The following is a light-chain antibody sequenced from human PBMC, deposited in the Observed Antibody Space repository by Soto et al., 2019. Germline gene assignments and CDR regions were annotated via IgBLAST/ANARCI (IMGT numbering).Light chain of an antibody. Sequence: EIVMTQSPATLSVSPGERATLSCRASQSVSSNLAWYQQKPGQAPRLLIYDASTRATGIPARFSGSGSGTEFPLTISSLQSEDFAVYYCQQYNSWQTFGQGTKLEIK. CDR3: QQYNSWQT. V-gene: IGKV3D-15*01. J-gene: IGKJ2*01. CDR1: QSVSSN. CDR2: DAS.